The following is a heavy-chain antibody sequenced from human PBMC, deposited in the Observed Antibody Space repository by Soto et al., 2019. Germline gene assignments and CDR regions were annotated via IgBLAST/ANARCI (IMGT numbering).Heavy chain of an antibody. V-gene: IGHV5-51*01. D-gene: IGHD6-25*01. CDR1: GYSFTKYW. J-gene: IGHJ5*02. CDR2: IYPGDSDT. CDR3: ATQAVYSSGWTS. Sequence: GESLKISCKGSGYSFTKYWIGWVRQMPGKGLECMGIIYPGDSDTRYSPSSQGQVTISADKSISTAYLQWSSLQASDSAMYYCATQAVYSSGWTSWGQGTLVTVSS.